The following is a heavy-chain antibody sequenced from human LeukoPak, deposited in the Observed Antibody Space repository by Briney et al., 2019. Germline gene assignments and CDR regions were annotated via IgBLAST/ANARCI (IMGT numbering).Heavy chain of an antibody. Sequence: GGSLRLSCAASGFTFDDYTMHWVRQAPGKGLEWVSLISWDGGSTYYADSVKGRFTISRDNSKNSLYLQMNSLRTEDTALYYCAKGRYCSTKEWCYFDYWGQGTLVTVSS. CDR2: ISWDGGST. CDR1: GFTFDDYT. J-gene: IGHJ4*02. V-gene: IGHV3-43*01. CDR3: AKGRYCSTKEWCYFDY. D-gene: IGHD2-2*01.